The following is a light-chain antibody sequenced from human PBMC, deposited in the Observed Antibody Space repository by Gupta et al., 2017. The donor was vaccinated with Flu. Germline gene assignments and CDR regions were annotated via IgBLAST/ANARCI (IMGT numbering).Light chain of an antibody. CDR1: QSVSSK. J-gene: IGKJ4*01. CDR2: GAS. CDR3: QQYNTWPLS. V-gene: IGKV3-15*01. Sequence: PGTLSVSPGERATLSCRASQSVSSKLAWYQHKRGQAPRLLIYGASTRASGFPARFSGSGSGTEFTLTISSLQSEDFAVYHCQQYNTWPLSFGGGTKVEIK.